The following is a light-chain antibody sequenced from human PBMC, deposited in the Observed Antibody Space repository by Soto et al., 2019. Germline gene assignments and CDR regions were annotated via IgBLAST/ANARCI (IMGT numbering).Light chain of an antibody. CDR2: TAS. J-gene: IGKJ4*01. Sequence: DIHMTQSTSSVSASVGDRVTITCRASQGISTLLAWYQQKPGEAPRLLIYTASTLHSGVPSRFSGSGSGTDFTLTCTNLQPEDFATYYCQQGNSFPLTFGGGTKVEIK. V-gene: IGKV1-12*01. CDR1: QGISTL. CDR3: QQGNSFPLT.